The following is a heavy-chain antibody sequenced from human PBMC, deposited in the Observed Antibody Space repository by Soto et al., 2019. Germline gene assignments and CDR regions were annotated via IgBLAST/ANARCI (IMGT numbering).Heavy chain of an antibody. J-gene: IGHJ4*02. D-gene: IGHD3-10*01. CDR3: TRAGSYRSDY. Sequence: EVQLVESGGGLVQPGGSLRLSCAASGFTFSSYWLHWVRQAPGKGLEWVSRINTDGTSTSYADSLKGRFTISRDNAKNTLYLQMNSLRAEDTAVYYCTRAGSYRSDYWGQGILVTVSS. CDR2: INTDGTST. CDR1: GFTFSSYW. V-gene: IGHV3-74*01.